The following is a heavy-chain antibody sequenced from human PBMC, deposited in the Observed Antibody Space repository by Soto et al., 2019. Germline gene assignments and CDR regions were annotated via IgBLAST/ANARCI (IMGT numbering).Heavy chain of an antibody. J-gene: IGHJ6*03. D-gene: IGHD2-15*01. CDR1: GFTVSSNY. V-gene: IGHV3-66*01. Sequence: GGSLRLSCAASGFTVSSNYMSWVRQAPGKGLEWVSVIYSGGSTYYADSVKGRFTISRDNSKNTLYLQMNSLRAEDTAVYYCARDMAYCSGGSCYRYYYYMDVWGQGTTVTVSS. CDR3: ARDMAYCSGGSCYRYYYYMDV. CDR2: IYSGGST.